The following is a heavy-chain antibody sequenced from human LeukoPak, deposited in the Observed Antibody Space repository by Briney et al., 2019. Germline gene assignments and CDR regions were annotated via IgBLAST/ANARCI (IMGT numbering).Heavy chain of an antibody. J-gene: IGHJ5*02. CDR2: IYYSGST. Sequence: KTSETLSLTCTVSGGSISSSSYYWGWIRQPPGKGLEWIGSIYYSGSTYYNPSLKSRVTISVDTSKNQFSLKLSSVTAADTAVYYCARDQSDYGDFQYNWFDPWGQGTLVTVSS. D-gene: IGHD4-17*01. CDR3: ARDQSDYGDFQYNWFDP. V-gene: IGHV4-39*07. CDR1: GGSISSSSYY.